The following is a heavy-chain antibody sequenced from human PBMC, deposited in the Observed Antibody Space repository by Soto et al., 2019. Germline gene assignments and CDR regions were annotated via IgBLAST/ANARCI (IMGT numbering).Heavy chain of an antibody. CDR1: GFTFSSYW. CDR3: AVAVAGPTAIGY. D-gene: IGHD6-19*01. Sequence: EVQLVESGGGLVQPGGSLRLSCAASGFTFSSYWMHWVRQAPGKGLVWVSRTNSDGSSTSYADSVKGRFTISRDNAKNTLYLQMNSLRAEDTAVYYCAVAVAGPTAIGYWGQGTLVTVSS. CDR2: TNSDGSST. J-gene: IGHJ4*02. V-gene: IGHV3-74*01.